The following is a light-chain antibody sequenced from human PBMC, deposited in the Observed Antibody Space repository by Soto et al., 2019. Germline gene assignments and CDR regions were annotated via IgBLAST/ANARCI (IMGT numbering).Light chain of an antibody. CDR2: GAS. Sequence: EIVMTQSPATLSVSPGERATLSCMSSQSLNSNLAWYQQKPGQAPSLLIYGASTRATGIPARFSGSESGTEFTLTISSLLSEDFAVYYCQQYNNWPGTFGGGTKVEIK. CDR1: QSLNSN. J-gene: IGKJ4*01. V-gene: IGKV3-15*01. CDR3: QQYNNWPGT.